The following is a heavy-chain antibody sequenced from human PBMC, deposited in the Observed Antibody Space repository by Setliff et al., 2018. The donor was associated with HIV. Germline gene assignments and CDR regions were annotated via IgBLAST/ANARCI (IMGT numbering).Heavy chain of an antibody. CDR1: DGSITTDNYF. D-gene: IGHD2-21*02. V-gene: IGHV4-39*01. J-gene: IGHJ4*02. CDR3: ARSSRGSLRDLDY. CDR2: IYYTGNT. Sequence: SETLSLTCTVSDGSITTDNYFWGWIRQPPGKCLEWIGSIYYTGNTYSNSSLKSRVSMSVDTSKKQISLRLHSVTAADTAVYFCARSSRGSLRDLDYWGPGTLVTVSS.